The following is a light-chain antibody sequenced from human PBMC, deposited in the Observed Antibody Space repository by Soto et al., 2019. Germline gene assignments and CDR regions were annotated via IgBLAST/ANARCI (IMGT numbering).Light chain of an antibody. V-gene: IGLV2-14*03. CDR2: DVS. J-gene: IGLJ1*01. CDR1: SSDVGGYNY. Sequence: QSALTQPASVSGSPGQSITVSCTGSSSDVGGYNYVSWYQHHPGKAPKLMIYDVSDLPSGVSNRFSGSRSGNTASLTISGLQAEDEADYYCSSYATSTTLVFGTGTKRTVL. CDR3: SSYATSTTLV.